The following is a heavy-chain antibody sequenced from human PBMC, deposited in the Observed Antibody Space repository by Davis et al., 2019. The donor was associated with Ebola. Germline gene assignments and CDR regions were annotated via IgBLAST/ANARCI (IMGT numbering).Heavy chain of an antibody. Sequence: GESLKISCAASGFTFSSYGMSWVRQAPGKGLEWVPAISGAGGSTYYADSVKGRFTISRDNSKNTLYLQMNSLRAEDTALYYCAKDYDVSGSNFYYYGMDVWGQGTTVTVSS. CDR2: ISGAGGST. D-gene: IGHD3-10*01. J-gene: IGHJ6*02. CDR3: AKDYDVSGSNFYYYGMDV. CDR1: GFTFSSYG. V-gene: IGHV3-23*01.